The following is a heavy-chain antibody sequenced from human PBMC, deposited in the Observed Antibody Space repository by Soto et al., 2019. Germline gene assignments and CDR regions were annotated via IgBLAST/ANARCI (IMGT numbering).Heavy chain of an antibody. D-gene: IGHD6-6*01. Sequence: ASVKVSCKASGYTFTSYYMHWVRRAPGQGLEWMGIINPSGGSTSYAQKFQGRVTMTRDTSTSTVYMELSSLRSEDTAVYYCAREVSSAGEEDRWGQGTLVTVSS. CDR3: AREVSSAGEEDR. V-gene: IGHV1-46*01. CDR2: INPSGGST. CDR1: GYTFTSYY. J-gene: IGHJ4*02.